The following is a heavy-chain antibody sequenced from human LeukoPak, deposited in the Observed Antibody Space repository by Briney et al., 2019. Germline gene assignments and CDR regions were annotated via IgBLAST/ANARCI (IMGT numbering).Heavy chain of an antibody. V-gene: IGHV1-69*13. CDR1: GGTFISYA. CDR3: ARGYCSSTSCSSPGDY. D-gene: IGHD2-2*01. J-gene: IGHJ4*02. Sequence: ASVKVSCKASGGTFISYAISWVRQAPGQGLEWMGGIIPIFGTANYAQKFQGRVTITADESTSTAYMELSSLRSEDTAVYYCARGYCSSTSCSSPGDYWGQGTLVTVSS. CDR2: IIPIFGTA.